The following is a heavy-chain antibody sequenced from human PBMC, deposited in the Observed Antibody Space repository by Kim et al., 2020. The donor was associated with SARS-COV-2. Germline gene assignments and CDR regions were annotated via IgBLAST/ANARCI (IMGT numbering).Heavy chain of an antibody. CDR1: GFTFSSYV. CDR2: ISYDGSNK. Sequence: GGSLRLSCAASGFTFSSYVMHWVRQAPGKGLEWVAVISYDGSNKYYADSVKGRFTISRDNSKNTLYLQMNSLRAEDTAVYYCARGGVRGVSWNGYPGPWGQGTLVTVSS. J-gene: IGHJ4*02. CDR3: ARGGVRGVSWNGYPGP. V-gene: IGHV3-30*04. D-gene: IGHD3-3*01.